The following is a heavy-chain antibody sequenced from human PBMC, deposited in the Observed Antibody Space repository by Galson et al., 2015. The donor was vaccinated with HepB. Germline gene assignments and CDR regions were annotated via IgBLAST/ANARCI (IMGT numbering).Heavy chain of an antibody. D-gene: IGHD2-2*01. CDR1: GFTFSSYA. CDR3: AREGRGSKGSRCDY. J-gene: IGHJ4*02. Sequence: SLRLSCAASGFTFSSYAMHWVRQAPGKGLEWVAVISYDGSNQYYADSVKGRFTISRDNSKNTLYLQMNSLRAEDTAVYYCAREGRGSKGSRCDYWGQGTLVTVSS. V-gene: IGHV3-30*04. CDR2: ISYDGSNQ.